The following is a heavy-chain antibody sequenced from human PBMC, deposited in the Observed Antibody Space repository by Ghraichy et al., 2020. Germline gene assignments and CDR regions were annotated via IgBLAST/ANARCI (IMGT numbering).Heavy chain of an antibody. J-gene: IGHJ4*02. CDR1: GFTFSSYW. Sequence: GGSLRLSCAASGFTFSSYWMSWVRQAPGKGLEWVANIKQDGSEKYYVDSVKGRFTISRDNAKNSLYLQMNSLRAEDTAVYYCARDRNYDILTGYYWKNYWGQGTLVTVSS. CDR3: ARDRNYDILTGYYWKNY. V-gene: IGHV3-7*01. D-gene: IGHD3-9*01. CDR2: IKQDGSEK.